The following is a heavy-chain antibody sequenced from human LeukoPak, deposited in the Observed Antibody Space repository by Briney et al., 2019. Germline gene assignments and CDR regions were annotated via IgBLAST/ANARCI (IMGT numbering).Heavy chain of an antibody. CDR2: IYTSGST. J-gene: IGHJ4*02. CDR3: ARGVRGLYFDY. Sequence: SETLSLTCTASDDSISNYYWSRIRQPAGKGLEWIGRIYTSGSTNYNPSLKSRVTISVDTSKNQFSLKLSSVTAADTAVYYCARGVRGLYFDYWGQGTLVTVSS. V-gene: IGHV4-4*07. D-gene: IGHD3-10*01. CDR1: DDSISNYY.